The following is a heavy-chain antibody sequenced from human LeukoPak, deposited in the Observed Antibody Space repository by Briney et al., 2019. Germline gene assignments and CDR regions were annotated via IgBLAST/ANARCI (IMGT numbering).Heavy chain of an antibody. Sequence: SETLSLTCTVSGGSICSYYWSWIRRPPGKGLEWIGYIYTSGSTNYNPSLKSRVTISLDTSKNHFSLNLSSVTAADTAMYYCARSGGWQSPFDYWGQGTLVTVSS. CDR1: GGSICSYY. CDR2: IYTSGST. V-gene: IGHV4-4*09. CDR3: ARSGGWQSPFDY. D-gene: IGHD6-19*01. J-gene: IGHJ4*02.